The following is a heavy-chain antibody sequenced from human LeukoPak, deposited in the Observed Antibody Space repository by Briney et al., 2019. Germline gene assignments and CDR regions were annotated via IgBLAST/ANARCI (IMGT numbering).Heavy chain of an antibody. CDR2: ISSSSSYT. Sequence: GGSLRLSCVVSGFPVRDNYMTWIRQAPGKGLEWVSYISSSSSYTNYADSVKGRFTISRDNAKNSVYLQMNSLRAEDTAVYYCAVSDDYNSHYYYGMDVWGQGTTVTVSS. CDR1: GFPVRDNY. CDR3: AVSDDYNSHYYYGMDV. V-gene: IGHV3-11*03. D-gene: IGHD5-24*01. J-gene: IGHJ6*02.